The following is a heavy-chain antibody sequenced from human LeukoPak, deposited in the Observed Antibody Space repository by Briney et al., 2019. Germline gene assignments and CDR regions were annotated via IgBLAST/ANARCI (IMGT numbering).Heavy chain of an antibody. D-gene: IGHD3-10*01. CDR1: GFTFSSYS. CDR3: ARDDYGSGSYYYH. CDR2: ISSSSGHI. V-gene: IGHV3-21*01. Sequence: GGSLRLSCAASGFTFSSYSMNWVRQAPGKGLEWVSFISSSSGHIYYAESVKGRFTTSRDNAKNSLYLQMNSLRAEDTAVYYCARDDYGSGSYYYHWGQGTLITVSS. J-gene: IGHJ5*02.